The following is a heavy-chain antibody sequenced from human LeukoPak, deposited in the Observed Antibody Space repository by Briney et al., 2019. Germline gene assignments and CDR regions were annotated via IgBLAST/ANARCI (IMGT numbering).Heavy chain of an antibody. CDR2: VDPEDGRT. D-gene: IGHD3-3*01. V-gene: IGHV1-69-2*01. J-gene: IGHJ4*01. CDR3: ATSFLEWLSHFDS. Sequence: GASVKVSCKASGYTFTDCYIHWVQQAPGKGLVWVGHVDPEDGRTKSAERFQGRVTITSDTSTDTAYMELSSLISEDRAVYYCATSFLEWLSHFDSWGHGTLVTVSS. CDR1: GYTFTDCY.